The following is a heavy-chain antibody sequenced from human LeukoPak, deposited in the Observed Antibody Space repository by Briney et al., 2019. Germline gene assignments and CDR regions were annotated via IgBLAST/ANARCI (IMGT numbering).Heavy chain of an antibody. J-gene: IGHJ4*02. CDR2: IIPILGIA. Sequence: SVKVSCKASGGTFSSDATSRVRQTPGQGLEWRGRIIPILGIANYAQKFQGRVTITEDKSTSTAYMELSSLRSEDTVVYFKQKAAYEILTGQSPFGVWGQGTLVTVSS. D-gene: IGHD3-9*01. V-gene: IGHV1-69*04. CDR3: QKAAYEILTGQSPFGV. CDR1: GGTFSSDA.